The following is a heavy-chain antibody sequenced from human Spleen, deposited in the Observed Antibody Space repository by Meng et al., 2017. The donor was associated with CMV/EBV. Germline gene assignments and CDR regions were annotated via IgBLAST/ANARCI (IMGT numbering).Heavy chain of an antibody. CDR3: ARTHSGTSVIAFDI. D-gene: IGHD1-26*01. Sequence: GGSLRLSCAASGFSFSNYAMHWVRQAPGKGLEWVACISLDGNNKFYADSVKGRFTISRDNSKNTLYVQMNSLTTEDTALYYCARTHSGTSVIAFDIWGQGTKVTVSS. J-gene: IGHJ3*02. V-gene: IGHV3-30-3*01. CDR1: GFSFSNYA. CDR2: ISLDGNNK.